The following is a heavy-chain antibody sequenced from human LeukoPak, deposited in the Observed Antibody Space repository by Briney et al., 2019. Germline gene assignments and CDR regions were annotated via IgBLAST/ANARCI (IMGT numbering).Heavy chain of an antibody. J-gene: IGHJ4*02. D-gene: IGHD5-18*01. V-gene: IGHV3-33*01. CDR2: IWYDGSNK. CDR3: AREELWLRHFDY. CDR1: GFTFSSYG. Sequence: QPGGSLRLSCAASGFTFSSYGMHWARQAPGKGLEWVAVIWYDGSNKYYADSVKGRFTISRDNSKNTLYLQMNSLRAEDTAVYYCAREELWLRHFDYWGQGTLVTVSS.